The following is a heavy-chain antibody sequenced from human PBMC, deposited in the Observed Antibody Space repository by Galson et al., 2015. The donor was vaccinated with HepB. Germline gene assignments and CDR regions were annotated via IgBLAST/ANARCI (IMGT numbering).Heavy chain of an antibody. Sequence: SLRLSCAASGFTFSRHAMHWVRQAPGKGLEWMSVISYDGSNEYYRDAVKGRFTISRDNSKNTLYLQMNSLRTEDTAVYYCARDLDGGSDYNYYGMDVWGQGTTVTVSS. D-gene: IGHD1-26*01. J-gene: IGHJ6*02. CDR2: ISYDGSNE. CDR3: ARDLDGGSDYNYYGMDV. CDR1: GFTFSRHA. V-gene: IGHV3-30-3*01.